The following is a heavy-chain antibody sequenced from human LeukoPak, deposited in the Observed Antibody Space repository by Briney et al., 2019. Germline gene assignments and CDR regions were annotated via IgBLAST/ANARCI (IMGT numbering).Heavy chain of an antibody. Sequence: GGSLRLSCAASGFTFSSYSMNWVRQAPGKGLEWVSSISSSSSYIYYADSVKGRFTISRDNAKNSLYLQMNSLRAEDTAVYYCSGSYGSGTFPHDYWGQGTLVTVSS. CDR1: GFTFSSYS. J-gene: IGHJ4*02. D-gene: IGHD3-10*01. V-gene: IGHV3-21*01. CDR3: SGSYGSGTFPHDY. CDR2: ISSSSSYI.